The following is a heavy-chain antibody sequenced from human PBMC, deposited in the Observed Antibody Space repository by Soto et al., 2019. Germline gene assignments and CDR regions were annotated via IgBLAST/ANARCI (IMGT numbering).Heavy chain of an antibody. V-gene: IGHV1-69*02. CDR2: IIPILGIA. J-gene: IGHJ6*03. CDR3: AGGYGDYESYYYYYYMDV. Sequence: QVQLVQSGAEVKKPGSSVKVSCKASGGTFSSYTISWVRQAPGQGLEWMGRIIPILGIANYAQKFQGRVTITADKSTSTAYMELSSLGSEDTAVYYCAGGYGDYESYYYYYYMDVWGKGTTVTVSS. D-gene: IGHD4-17*01. CDR1: GGTFSSYT.